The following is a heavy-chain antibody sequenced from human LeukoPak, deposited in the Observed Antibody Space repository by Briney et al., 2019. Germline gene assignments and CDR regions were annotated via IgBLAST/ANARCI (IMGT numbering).Heavy chain of an antibody. CDR2: IGANSAI. J-gene: IGHJ3*02. V-gene: IGHV3-48*02. Sequence: PGGSLRLSCAASGSTFSDYSMNWVRQAPGKGLEWVSYIGANSAIYYADSAKGRFTISRDNAKNSLSLQMNSLRDDDTAVYYCAREGYYGAFDIWGQGTVVTVSS. CDR3: AREGYYGAFDI. D-gene: IGHD3-10*01. CDR1: GSTFSDYS.